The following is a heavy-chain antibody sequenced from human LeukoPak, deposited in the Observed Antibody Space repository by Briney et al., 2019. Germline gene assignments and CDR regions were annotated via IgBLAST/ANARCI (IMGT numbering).Heavy chain of an antibody. J-gene: IGHJ4*02. Sequence: SETLSLTCAVYGGSFSGYYWSWIRQPPGKGLEWIGEINHSGSTNYNPSLKSRVTISVDTSKNQFSLKLSSVTAADTAVYYCARNVDTAMVTGWGNGHFDYWGQGTLVTVSS. CDR1: GGSFSGYY. CDR3: ARNVDTAMVTGWGNGHFDY. V-gene: IGHV4-34*01. D-gene: IGHD5-18*01. CDR2: INHSGST.